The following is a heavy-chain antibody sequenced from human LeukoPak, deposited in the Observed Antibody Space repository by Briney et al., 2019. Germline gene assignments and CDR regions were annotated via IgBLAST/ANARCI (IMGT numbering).Heavy chain of an antibody. CDR1: GGSFSGYY. CDR3: ARVSCTNGVCYYFDY. J-gene: IGHJ4*02. D-gene: IGHD2-8*01. CDR2: SNHSGST. V-gene: IGHV4-34*01. Sequence: SETLSLTCAVYGGSFSGYYWSWIRQPPGKGLEWIGESNHSGSTNYNPSLKSRVTISVDTCKNQFSLKLSSVTAADTAVYYCARVSCTNGVCYYFDYWGQGTLVTVSS.